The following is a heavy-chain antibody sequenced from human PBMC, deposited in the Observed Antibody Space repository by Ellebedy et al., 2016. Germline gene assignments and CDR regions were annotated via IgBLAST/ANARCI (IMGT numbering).Heavy chain of an antibody. CDR2: ISGSGGST. J-gene: IGHJ4*02. V-gene: IGHV3-23*01. CDR3: AKVPAPDYDFWSGYSFFDY. Sequence: GGSLRLSXAASGFTFSSYAMSWVRQAPGKGLEWVSAISGSGGSTYYADSVKGRFTISRDNSKNTLYLQMNSLRAEDTAVYYCAKVPAPDYDFWSGYSFFDYWGQGTLVTVSS. CDR1: GFTFSSYA. D-gene: IGHD3-3*01.